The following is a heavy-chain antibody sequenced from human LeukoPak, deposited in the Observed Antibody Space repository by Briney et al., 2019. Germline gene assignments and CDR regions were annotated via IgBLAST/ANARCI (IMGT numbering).Heavy chain of an antibody. CDR1: GYTFTSYG. D-gene: IGHD2-15*01. CDR2: ISAYNGNT. J-gene: IGHJ6*02. CDR3: ARLVVAAAYYYGMDV. Sequence: GASVKVSCKASGYTFTSYGISWVRQAPGQGLEWMGWISAYNGNTNYAQKLQGRVTMTTDTSTSTAYMELRSLRSDDTAVYYCARLVVAAAYYYGMDVWGQGTTVTASS. V-gene: IGHV1-18*01.